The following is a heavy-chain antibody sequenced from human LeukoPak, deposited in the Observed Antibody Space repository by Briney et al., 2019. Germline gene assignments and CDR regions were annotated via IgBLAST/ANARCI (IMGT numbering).Heavy chain of an antibody. D-gene: IGHD7-27*01. J-gene: IGHJ4*02. CDR1: GDFITAYY. Sequence: SETLSLTCTVSGDFITAYYWSWIRQPPGKGLEWIGYVYYSGSTEYNPSLRSRVTISLEMSKHQFSLILTSVTAADTAVYYCASNTGTVFDYWGQGALVTVSS. CDR2: VYYSGST. CDR3: ASNTGTVFDY. V-gene: IGHV4-59*01.